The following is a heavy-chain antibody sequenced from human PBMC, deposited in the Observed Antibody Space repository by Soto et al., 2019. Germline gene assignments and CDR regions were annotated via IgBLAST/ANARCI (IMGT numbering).Heavy chain of an antibody. CDR3: AKDSSVAGTKTAAFDL. CDR1: GITFISYA. J-gene: IGHJ4*02. D-gene: IGHD6-13*01. Sequence: QVPLVESGGDVVQPARSLRLSCAGSGITFISYAIHWVRQAPGKELGWVADISDDGNDKYHTNCAKGRFTISRDNYKNKVYLQMNSLREEDTAVYYCAKDSSVAGTKTAAFDLWGQGTLVTVSS. V-gene: IGHV3-30*18. CDR2: ISDDGNDK.